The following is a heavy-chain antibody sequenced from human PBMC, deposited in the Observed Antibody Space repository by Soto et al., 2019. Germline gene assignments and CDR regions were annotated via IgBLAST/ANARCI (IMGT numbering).Heavy chain of an antibody. J-gene: IGHJ4*02. CDR2: INAGNGNT. V-gene: IGHV1-3*01. Sequence: ASVKVSCKASGYTFTSYAMHWVRQAPGQRLEWMGWINAGNGNTKYSQKFQGGVTITRDTSASTAYMELSSLRSEDTAVYYCARCPTLVPAAMGDYWGQGTLVPVSS. CDR1: GYTFTSYA. CDR3: ARCPTLVPAAMGDY. D-gene: IGHD2-2*01.